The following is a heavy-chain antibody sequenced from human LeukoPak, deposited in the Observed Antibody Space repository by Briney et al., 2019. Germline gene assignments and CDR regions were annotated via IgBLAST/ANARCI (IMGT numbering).Heavy chain of an antibody. CDR1: GFTFYDYA. CDR3: AKGYGWEASYYYYYMDV. CDR2: ISGSGGST. J-gene: IGHJ6*03. Sequence: HPGGSLRLSCVASGFTFYDYAMSWVRQAPGKGLEWVSAISGSGGSTYYADSVKGRFTISRDNSKNTLYLQMNSLRAEDTAVYYCAKGYGWEASYYYYYMDVWGKGTTVTISS. D-gene: IGHD1-26*01. V-gene: IGHV3-23*01.